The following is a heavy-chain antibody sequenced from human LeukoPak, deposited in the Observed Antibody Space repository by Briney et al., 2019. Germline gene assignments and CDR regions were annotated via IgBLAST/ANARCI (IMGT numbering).Heavy chain of an antibody. D-gene: IGHD3-16*01. CDR3: AKKVGGVYAFDI. V-gene: IGHV3-23*01. CDR1: GFTFSSYA. J-gene: IGHJ3*02. CDR2: ISSSGDST. Sequence: QPGGSLRLSCVASGFTFSSYAMSWVRQAPGTGLEWVSVISSSGDSTYYADSVKGRFTVSRDNFKNTLYLQMNSLRAEDTAVYYCAKKVGGVYAFDIWGQGTMVTVSS.